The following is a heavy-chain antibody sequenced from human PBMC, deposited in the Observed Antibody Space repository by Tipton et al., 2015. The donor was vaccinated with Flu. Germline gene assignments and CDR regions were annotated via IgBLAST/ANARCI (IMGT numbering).Heavy chain of an antibody. CDR3: ARQAAAVPEYQAYYFDY. CDR2: IYPGDSET. V-gene: IGHV5-51*01. CDR1: GYSFTSYW. D-gene: IGHD6-13*01. Sequence: VQLVQSGAEVKKPGESLKISCKGSGYSFTSYWIGWVRQMPGKGLEWMGIIYPGDSETRYSPSFQGQVTISADKSISTAYLQWSSLKASDTAMYYCARQAAAVPEYQAYYFDYWGQGTLVTVSS. J-gene: IGHJ4*02.